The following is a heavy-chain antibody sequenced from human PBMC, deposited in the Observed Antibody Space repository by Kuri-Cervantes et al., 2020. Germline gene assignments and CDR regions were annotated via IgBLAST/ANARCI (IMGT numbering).Heavy chain of an antibody. D-gene: IGHD3-10*01. V-gene: IGHV4-59*01. CDR2: IYYSGST. CDR3: ARFAVSVHPEYYYYYYMDV. Sequence: SETLSLTCSISSGSISTYYWSWIRQPPGKGLEWIGYIYYSGSTNYNPSLKSRVTISVDTSKNQFSLKLSSVTAADTAVYYCARFAVSVHPEYYYYYYMDVWGKGTTVTVSS. CDR1: SGSISTYY. J-gene: IGHJ6*03.